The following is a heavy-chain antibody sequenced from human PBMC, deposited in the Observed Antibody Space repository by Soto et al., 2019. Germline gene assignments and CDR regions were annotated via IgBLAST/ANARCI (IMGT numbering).Heavy chain of an antibody. J-gene: IGHJ6*02. Sequence: QVQLVESGGGVVQPGRSLRLSCAASGFTCSSCGMHWVRQAPGKGLEWVALISYDGINKYYADAVKGRFTISRDNSKNTLYLQVNSLRGEDTAVYYCAKERDHYYYGLDVWGQGTTVTVSS. CDR2: ISYDGINK. V-gene: IGHV3-30*18. CDR3: AKERDHYYYGLDV. CDR1: GFTCSSCG.